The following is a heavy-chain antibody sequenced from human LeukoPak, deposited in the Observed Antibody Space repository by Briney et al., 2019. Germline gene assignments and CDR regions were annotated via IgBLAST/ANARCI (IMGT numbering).Heavy chain of an antibody. CDR2: IYYSGST. D-gene: IGHD1-26*01. CDR3: ARHVYSREWELPLNFDY. Sequence: SETLSLTCTVSGGSISSSSYYWGWIRQPPGQGLEWIGSIYYSGSTYYNPSLRSRVTISVDTSKNQFSLKLSSMTAADTAVYYCARHVYSREWELPLNFDYWGQGTLVTVSS. V-gene: IGHV4-39*01. CDR1: GGSISSSSYY. J-gene: IGHJ4*02.